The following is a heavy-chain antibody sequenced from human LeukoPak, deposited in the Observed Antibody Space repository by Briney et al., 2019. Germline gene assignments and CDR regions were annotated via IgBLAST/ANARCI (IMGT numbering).Heavy chain of an antibody. V-gene: IGHV4-34*01. J-gene: IGHJ6*02. CDR3: ARGPHDILTGYYDYYYYYGMDV. D-gene: IGHD3-9*01. CDR1: GGSFSGYY. CDR2: INHSGST. Sequence: SETLSLTCAVYGGSFSGYYWSWIRQPPGKGLEWIGKINHSGSTNYNPSLKSRVTISVDTSKNQFSLKLSSVTAADTAVYYCARGPHDILTGYYDYYYYYGMDVRGQGTTVTVSS.